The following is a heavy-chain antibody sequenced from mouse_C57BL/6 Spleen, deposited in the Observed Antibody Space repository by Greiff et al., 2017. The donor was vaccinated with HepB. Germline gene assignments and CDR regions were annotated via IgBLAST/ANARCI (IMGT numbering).Heavy chain of an antibody. J-gene: IGHJ2*01. CDR2: INPNNGGT. D-gene: IGHD1-1*01. CDR3: AREEDYYYGSSYGDY. CDR1: GYTFTDYN. V-gene: IGHV1-22*01. Sequence: EVQRVESGPELVKPGASVKMSCKASGYTFTDYNMHWVKQSHGKSLEWIGYINPNNGGTSYNQKFKGKATLTVNKSSSTAYMELRSLTSEDSAVYYCAREEDYYYGSSYGDYWGQGTTLTVSS.